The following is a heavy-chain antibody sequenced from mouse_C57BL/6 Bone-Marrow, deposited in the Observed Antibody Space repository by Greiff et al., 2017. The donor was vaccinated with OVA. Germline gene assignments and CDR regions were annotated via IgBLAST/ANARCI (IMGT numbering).Heavy chain of an antibody. V-gene: IGHV5-12*01. Sequence: EVNVVESGGGLVQPGGSLKLSCAASGFTFSDYYMYWVRQTPEKRLEWVAYISNGGGSTYYPDTVKGRFPIDRDNAKNTLYLQMSRLKSEDTAMYYCARDGYASYWYFDVWGTGTTVTVSS. CDR1: GFTFSDYY. CDR3: ARDGYASYWYFDV. D-gene: IGHD2-2*01. J-gene: IGHJ1*03. CDR2: ISNGGGST.